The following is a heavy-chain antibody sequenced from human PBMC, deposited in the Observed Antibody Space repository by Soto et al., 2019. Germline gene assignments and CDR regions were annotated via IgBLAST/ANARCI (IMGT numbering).Heavy chain of an antibody. D-gene: IGHD3-10*01. CDR3: ARASLWFGESP. Sequence: PSETLSLTCTVSCGSISSGDYYWSWIRQPPGKGLEWIGYIYYSGSTYYNPSLKSRVTISVDTSKNQFSLKLSSVTAADTAVYYCARASLWFGESPWGQGTLVTVS. CDR2: IYYSGST. J-gene: IGHJ4*02. V-gene: IGHV4-30-4*01. CDR1: CGSISSGDYY.